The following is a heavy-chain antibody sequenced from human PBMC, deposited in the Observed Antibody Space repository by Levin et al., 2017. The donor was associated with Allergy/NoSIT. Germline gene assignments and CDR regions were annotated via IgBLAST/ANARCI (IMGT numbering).Heavy chain of an antibody. D-gene: IGHD6-19*01. CDR1: GGSISSYY. CDR2: IYSSEST. Sequence: SQTLSLTCTVSGGSISSYYWSWIRQPPGKGLEWLGYIYSSESTNYNPSLKSRVTISVDTSKNQFSLKLNSVTAADTAVYYCAREVVAGSLGAFDSWGQGTMVTVSS. J-gene: IGHJ3*02. CDR3: AREVVAGSLGAFDS. V-gene: IGHV4-59*01.